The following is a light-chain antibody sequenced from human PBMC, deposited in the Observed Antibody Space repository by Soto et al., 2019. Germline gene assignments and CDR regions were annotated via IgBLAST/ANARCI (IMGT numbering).Light chain of an antibody. J-gene: IGKJ1*01. V-gene: IGKV3-20*01. Sequence: EIVMTQSPATLSVSPGERATLSCRASQSVSSSYLAWYQQKPGQAPRLLIYGTSSRATGIPDRFSGSGSGTDFTLTISRLEPEDFAVYYCQQYADSRAFGQGTKV. CDR2: GTS. CDR3: QQYADSRA. CDR1: QSVSSSY.